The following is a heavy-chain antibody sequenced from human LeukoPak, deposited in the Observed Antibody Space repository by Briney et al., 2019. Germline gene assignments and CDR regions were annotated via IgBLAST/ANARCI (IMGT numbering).Heavy chain of an antibody. Sequence: SETLSLTCTVSGGSISSYYWSWIRQPPGKGLEWIGYIYYSGSTKYNPSLKSRVTISVDMSKNQFSLKLSSVTAADTAVYYCARDSIAARTFDYWGQGTLVTVSS. CDR3: ARDSIAARTFDY. CDR1: GGSISSYY. D-gene: IGHD6-6*01. J-gene: IGHJ4*02. V-gene: IGHV4-59*01. CDR2: IYYSGST.